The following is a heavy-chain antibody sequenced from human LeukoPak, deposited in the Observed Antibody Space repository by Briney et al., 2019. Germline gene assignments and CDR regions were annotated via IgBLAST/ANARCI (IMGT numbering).Heavy chain of an antibody. Sequence: GGSLRLSCAASGFTFSSYWMHWVRQAPGKGLVWVSRINSDGSSTSYADSVKGRFTISRGNAKNTLYLQMNSLRAEDTAVYYCARGQAGYNPAFDYWGQGTLVTVSS. CDR2: INSDGSST. CDR1: GFTFSSYW. J-gene: IGHJ4*02. D-gene: IGHD5-24*01. V-gene: IGHV3-74*01. CDR3: ARGQAGYNPAFDY.